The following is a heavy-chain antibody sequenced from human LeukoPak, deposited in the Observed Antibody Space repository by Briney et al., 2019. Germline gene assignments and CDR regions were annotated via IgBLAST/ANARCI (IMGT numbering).Heavy chain of an antibody. V-gene: IGHV1-8*01. J-gene: IGHJ4*02. Sequence: ASVKVSCKASGYTFNSFDINWVRQATGQGLEWMGWMNPNSGNTGYAQKLQGRVTMTTDTSTSTAYMELRSLRSDDTAVYYCARREQWLVGDDYWGQGTLVTVSS. CDR2: MNPNSGNT. CDR1: GYTFNSFD. D-gene: IGHD6-19*01. CDR3: ARREQWLVGDDY.